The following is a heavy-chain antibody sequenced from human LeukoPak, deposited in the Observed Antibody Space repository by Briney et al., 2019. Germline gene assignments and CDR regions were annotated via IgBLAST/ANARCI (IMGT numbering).Heavy chain of an antibody. CDR1: GFTFSGYT. CDR3: ARDGGYNYGDY. Sequence: GGSLRLSCAASGFTFSGYTMNWVRQAPGKGLEWVSSISSSSSYISYADSVRGRFTIFRDNTKNSLYLQMISLRVEDMAVYYCARDGGYNYGDYWGQGTLVTVSS. V-gene: IGHV3-21*01. CDR2: ISSSSSYI. J-gene: IGHJ4*02. D-gene: IGHD5-18*01.